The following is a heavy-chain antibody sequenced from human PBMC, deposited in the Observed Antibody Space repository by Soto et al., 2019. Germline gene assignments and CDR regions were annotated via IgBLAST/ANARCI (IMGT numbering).Heavy chain of an antibody. V-gene: IGHV5-51*01. CDR1: GYSFTDYW. CDR3: VSTINGYFEY. J-gene: IGHJ4*02. D-gene: IGHD3-9*01. Sequence: GESLKISCKGSGYSFTDYWIAWVRQMPGRGLEWVGIINGGDSDTRYSPSFQGQVTVSVDKSITTAYLQWSSLKASDTALYYCVSTINGYFEYWGQGTLVTVSS. CDR2: INGGDSDT.